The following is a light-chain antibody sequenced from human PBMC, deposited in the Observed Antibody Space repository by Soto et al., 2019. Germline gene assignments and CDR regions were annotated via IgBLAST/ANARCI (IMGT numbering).Light chain of an antibody. Sequence: QSVLTQPASVSGSPGQSITISCTGTSSDVGSYNLVSWYQQHPGKAPKLMIYEVSKRPSGVSNRFSGSKSGNTASLTISGLQAEDEADHYCCSYAGSSTFNWVFGGGTKLTVL. J-gene: IGLJ3*02. V-gene: IGLV2-23*02. CDR2: EVS. CDR1: SSDVGSYNL. CDR3: CSYAGSSTFNWV.